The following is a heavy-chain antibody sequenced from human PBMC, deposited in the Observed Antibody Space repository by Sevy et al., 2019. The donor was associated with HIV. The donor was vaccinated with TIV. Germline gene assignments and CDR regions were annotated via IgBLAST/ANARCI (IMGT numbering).Heavy chain of an antibody. CDR3: ARLSVYYYDSSGYYTTGHAFDI. Sequence: GGSLRLSCAASGFSVSNSYMSWVRQAPGKGLQWVSVIYSGDSTYYTDSVEGRFTISRDNSKNTLYLQMNSLRAEDTAVNYCARLSVYYYDSSGYYTTGHAFDIWGQGTMVTVSS. V-gene: IGHV3-53*01. CDR2: IYSGDST. J-gene: IGHJ3*02. D-gene: IGHD3-22*01. CDR1: GFSVSNSY.